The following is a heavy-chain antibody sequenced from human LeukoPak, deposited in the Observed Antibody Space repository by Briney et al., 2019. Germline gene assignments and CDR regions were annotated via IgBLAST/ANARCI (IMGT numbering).Heavy chain of an antibody. Sequence: GGSLRLSCAASGFTFSSYAMSWVRQAPGKGLEWVAVISYDGSNKYYADSVKGRFTISGDNSKNTLYLQMNSLRAEDTAVYYCALGAVFDYWGQGTLVTVSS. V-gene: IGHV3-30*03. CDR3: ALGAVFDY. CDR1: GFTFSSYA. CDR2: ISYDGSNK. D-gene: IGHD1-26*01. J-gene: IGHJ4*02.